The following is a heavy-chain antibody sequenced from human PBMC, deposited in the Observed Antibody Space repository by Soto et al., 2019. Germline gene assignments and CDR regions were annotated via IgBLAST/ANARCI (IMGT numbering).Heavy chain of an antibody. V-gene: IGHV3-30-3*01. J-gene: IGHJ4*02. D-gene: IGHD6-19*01. CDR2: MSSDGTNE. CDR1: RFTFTTYA. Sequence: GCLRLAGTASRFTFTTYAMNWVRQAPGKGLEWVALMSSDGTNEHYADSVRGRFTVSRDNSRNTLFLQMNNLRTDDTAVYYCARCGYISGCYCYFDFWGLGTLVTVYS. CDR3: ARCGYISGCYCYFDF.